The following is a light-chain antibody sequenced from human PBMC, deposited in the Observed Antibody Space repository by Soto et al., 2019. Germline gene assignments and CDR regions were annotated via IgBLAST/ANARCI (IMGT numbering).Light chain of an antibody. V-gene: IGLV1-40*01. CDR3: QSYDSSLRGFLYV. CDR1: SSNIGAGYD. CDR2: GNS. Sequence: QSVLTQPPSVSGAPGQRVTISCTGSSSNIGAGYDVHWYQQLPGTAPKLLIYGNSNRPSGVPDRFSGSKSGTSASLAITGLQAEDEADYYCQSYDSSLRGFLYVFGTGTKVTVL. J-gene: IGLJ1*01.